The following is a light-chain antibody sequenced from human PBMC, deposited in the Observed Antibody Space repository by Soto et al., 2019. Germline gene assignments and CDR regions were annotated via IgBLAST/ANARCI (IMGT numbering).Light chain of an antibody. Sequence: DIVLTQSPATLSLSPGERATLSCRASQSVSTFVAWYQHKPGQAPRLLIYDASNRASGIPARFSGSGSGTEFTLTISSLQSEDFAVYYCQQYNNWPPITFGQGTRLEIK. V-gene: IGKV3-11*01. J-gene: IGKJ5*01. CDR1: QSVSTF. CDR3: QQYNNWPPIT. CDR2: DAS.